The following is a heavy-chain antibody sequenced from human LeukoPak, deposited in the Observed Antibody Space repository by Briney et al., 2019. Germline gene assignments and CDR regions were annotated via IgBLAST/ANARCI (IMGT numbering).Heavy chain of an antibody. D-gene: IGHD6-19*01. J-gene: IGHJ4*02. CDR1: GGSFSGYY. CDR2: INHSGST. V-gene: IGHV4-34*01. CDR3: ASRSSGSVPYYFDY. Sequence: SETLSLTCAVYGGSFSGYYWSWIRQPPGKGLEWIGEINHSGSTNYNPSLKSRVTISVDTSKNQFSLKLSSVTAADTAVYYCASRSSGSVPYYFDYWGQGTLVTVSS.